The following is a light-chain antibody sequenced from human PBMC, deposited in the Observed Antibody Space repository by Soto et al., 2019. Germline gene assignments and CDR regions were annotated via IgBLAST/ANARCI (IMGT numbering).Light chain of an antibody. Sequence: DIQVTQSPSSLSASVGDRLTITCRTGQTVTTYINWYQQKSGKAPSLLIFEATNLQCGVPSRFSGSGSGTHFALTISSLQPEDFASYYCQQTYRSPPTFGQGTKV. CDR2: EAT. J-gene: IGKJ1*01. CDR3: QQTYRSPPT. V-gene: IGKV1-39*01. CDR1: QTVTTY.